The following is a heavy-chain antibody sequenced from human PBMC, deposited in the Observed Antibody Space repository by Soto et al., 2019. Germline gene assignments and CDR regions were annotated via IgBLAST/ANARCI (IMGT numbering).Heavy chain of an antibody. CDR1: GFTFSSYS. D-gene: IGHD5-12*01. V-gene: IGHV3-21*01. CDR3: ARAPRRNIVATDGY. J-gene: IGHJ4*02. CDR2: ISSSSSYI. Sequence: GGSLRLSCAASGFTFSSYSMNWVRQAPGKGLEWVSSISSSSSYIYYADSVKGRFTISRDNAKNSLYLQMNSLRAEDTAVYYCARAPRRNIVATDGYWGQGTLVTVSS.